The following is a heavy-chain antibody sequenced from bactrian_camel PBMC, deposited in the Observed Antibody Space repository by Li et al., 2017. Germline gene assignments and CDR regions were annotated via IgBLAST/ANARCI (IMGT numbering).Heavy chain of an antibody. CDR1: VVIGSGAC. D-gene: IGHD2*01. V-gene: IGHV3S54*01. Sequence: HVQLVESGGGSVQAGGSLRLSCAASVVIGSGACVGWFRLALGKEHKQFQDVTDRELVAAIYLGRGNTHYSESVKGRFTISKDNAKNTLYLQMDSLKPEDTAMYYCALKTFCGGSAWGATTSYSVWSQGTQVTVS. CDR2: IYLGRGNT. CDR3: ALKTFCGGSAWGATTSYSV. J-gene: IGHJ4*01.